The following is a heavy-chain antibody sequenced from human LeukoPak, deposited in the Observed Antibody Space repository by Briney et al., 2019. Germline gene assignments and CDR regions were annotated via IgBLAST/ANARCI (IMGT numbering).Heavy chain of an antibody. Sequence: ASVKVSCKAPGYTFTGYYMHWVRQAPGQGLEWMGWINPNSGGTNYAQKFQGRVTMTRDTSISTAYMELSRLRSDDTAVYYCARGIGITMIVVVISPYFDYWGQGTLVTVSS. CDR3: ARGIGITMIVVVISPYFDY. V-gene: IGHV1-2*02. CDR1: GYTFTGYY. D-gene: IGHD3-22*01. J-gene: IGHJ4*02. CDR2: INPNSGGT.